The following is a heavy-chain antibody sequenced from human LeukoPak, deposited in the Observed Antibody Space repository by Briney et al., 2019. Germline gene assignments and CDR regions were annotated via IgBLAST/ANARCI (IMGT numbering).Heavy chain of an antibody. J-gene: IGHJ6*02. CDR3: AREHEQLVPLRLYYYYGMDV. CDR1: GYTFTNYA. Sequence: ASVKVSCKASGYTFTNYAMHWVRQAPGQRLEWMGWINAGNGNTKYSQKFQGRVTITRDTSASTAYVELSSLRSEDTAVYYCAREHEQLVPLRLYYYYGMDVWGQGTTVTVSS. CDR2: INAGNGNT. D-gene: IGHD6-13*01. V-gene: IGHV1-3*01.